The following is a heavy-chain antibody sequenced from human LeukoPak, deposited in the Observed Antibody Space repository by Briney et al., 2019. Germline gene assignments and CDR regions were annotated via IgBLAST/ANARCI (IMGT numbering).Heavy chain of an antibody. V-gene: IGHV4-30-4*07. J-gene: IGHJ5*02. D-gene: IGHD6-19*01. CDR1: GVAISRGGYA. CDR3: VRGRYSSGWFKDKNWFDP. CDR2: IYHSGTT. Sequence: PSETLSLTCAVSGVAISRGGYAWNWIRQPPGKGLEWIAYIYHSGTTYYNPSIKSRATISVDTSKNQFSLKLSSVTAADTAVYYCVRGRYSSGWFKDKNWFDPWGQGIPVTVSS.